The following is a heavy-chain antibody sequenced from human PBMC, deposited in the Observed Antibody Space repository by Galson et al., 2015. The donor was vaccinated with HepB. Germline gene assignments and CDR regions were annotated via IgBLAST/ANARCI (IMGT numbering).Heavy chain of an antibody. CDR2: IKSKTDGGTT. J-gene: IGHJ4*02. CDR3: TTDPGPYDSSGYFDY. CDR1: GFTFSNAW. D-gene: IGHD3-22*01. V-gene: IGHV3-15*07. Sequence: SLRLSCAASGFTFSNAWMNWVRQAPGKGLEWVGRIKSKTDGGTTDYAAPVKGRFTISRDDSKNTLYLQMNSPKTEDTAVYYCTTDPGPYDSSGYFDYWGQGTLVTVSS.